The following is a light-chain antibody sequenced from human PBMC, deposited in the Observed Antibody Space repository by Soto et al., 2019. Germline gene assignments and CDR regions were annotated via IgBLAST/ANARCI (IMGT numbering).Light chain of an antibody. CDR1: QGISSSF. Sequence: EIVLTQSPGIFSLSPGERASLSCGASQGISSSFLAWYQQKPGQAPRLLIYGASSRATGIPDRFSGTGSETDFTLTISRLEPEDFAVYYCQQYDNSPITFGQGTRLEIK. CDR3: QQYDNSPIT. V-gene: IGKV3-20*01. J-gene: IGKJ5*01. CDR2: GAS.